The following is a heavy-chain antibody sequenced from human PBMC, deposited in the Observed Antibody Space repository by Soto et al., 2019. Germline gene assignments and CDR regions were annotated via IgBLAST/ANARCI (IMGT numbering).Heavy chain of an antibody. D-gene: IGHD3-10*01. CDR3: IRDYGEPGSTNAFDI. V-gene: IGHV3-74*01. CDR1: GFTFRSFW. J-gene: IGHJ3*02. Sequence: EVQLVESGGDLVQPGGSLRLSCAASGFTFRSFWMHWLRQAPGKGLVWVSRINSDGSGASNADFVEGRFTISRDNAKNTVYLQMNSLRVEDTAVYYCIRDYGEPGSTNAFDIWGQGTMVTVSS. CDR2: INSDGSGA.